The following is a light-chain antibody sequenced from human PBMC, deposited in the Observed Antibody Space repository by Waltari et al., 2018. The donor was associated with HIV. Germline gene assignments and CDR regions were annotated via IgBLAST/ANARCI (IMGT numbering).Light chain of an antibody. CDR3: SSYTSSSTLYV. CDR2: DSN. V-gene: IGLV1-51*01. J-gene: IGLJ1*01. CDR1: SSNIGNNY. Sequence: QSVLTQPPSVSAAPGQKVTISCSGSSSNIGNNYVSWYQQLPGTAPRLLIYDSNKRPSEIPDRFSGSKSGASATLDITGLQTGDEADYYCSSYTSSSTLYVFGTGTKVTVL.